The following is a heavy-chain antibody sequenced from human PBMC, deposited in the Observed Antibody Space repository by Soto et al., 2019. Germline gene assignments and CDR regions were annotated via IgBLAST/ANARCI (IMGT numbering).Heavy chain of an antibody. CDR2: IKSKTDGGTT. CDR1: GFTFSNAW. V-gene: IGHV3-15*01. Sequence: GGSLRLSCAASGFTFSNAWMSWVRQAPGKGLEWVGRIKSKTDGGTTDYAAPVKGRFTISRDDSKNTLYLQMNSLKTEDTAVYYCTTASGWYEERVDYWGQGTLVTVSS. D-gene: IGHD6-19*01. J-gene: IGHJ4*02. CDR3: TTASGWYEERVDY.